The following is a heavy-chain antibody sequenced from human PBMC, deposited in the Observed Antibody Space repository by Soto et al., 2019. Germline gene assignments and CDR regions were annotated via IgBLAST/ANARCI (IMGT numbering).Heavy chain of an antibody. Sequence: PGESLKISCKGSVYSFTSYWISWVRQMPGKGLEWMGRIDPSDSYTNYSPSFQGHVTISADKSISTAYLQWSSLKASDTAMYYCARIPIQLSPSGFDPWGQGTLVTVPS. J-gene: IGHJ5*02. D-gene: IGHD5-18*01. CDR3: ARIPIQLSPSGFDP. V-gene: IGHV5-10-1*01. CDR2: IDPSDSYT. CDR1: VYSFTSYW.